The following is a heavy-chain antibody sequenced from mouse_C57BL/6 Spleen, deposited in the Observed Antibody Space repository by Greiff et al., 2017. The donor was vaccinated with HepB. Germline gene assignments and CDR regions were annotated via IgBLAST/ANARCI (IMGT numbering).Heavy chain of an antibody. CDR2: ISSGSSTI. V-gene: IGHV5-17*01. Sequence: EVKLMESGGGLVKPGGSLKLSCAASGFTFSDYGMHWVRQAPEKGLEWVAYISSGSSTIYYADTVKGRFTISRDKAKNTLFLQMTSLRSEDTAMYYCARLSYYAMDYWGQGTSVTVSS. CDR1: GFTFSDYG. CDR3: ARLSYYAMDY. J-gene: IGHJ4*01.